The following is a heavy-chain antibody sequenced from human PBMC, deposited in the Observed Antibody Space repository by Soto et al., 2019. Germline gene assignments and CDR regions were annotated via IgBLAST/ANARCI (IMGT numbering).Heavy chain of an antibody. CDR2: ISAYNGNT. V-gene: IGHV1-18*01. CDR1: GYTFTSYG. J-gene: IGHJ6*03. Sequence: QVPLVQSGAEVKKPGASVKVSCKASGYTFTSYGISWVRQAPGQGLEWMGWISAYNGNTNYAQKLQGRVTMTTDTSTSTAYMELRSLRSDDTAVYYCARRAPDYYGSGSYFYYYMDVWGKGTTVTVSS. CDR3: ARRAPDYYGSGSYFYYYMDV. D-gene: IGHD3-10*01.